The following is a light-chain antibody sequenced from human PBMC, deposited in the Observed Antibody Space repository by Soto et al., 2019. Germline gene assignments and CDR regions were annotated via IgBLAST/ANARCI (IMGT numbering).Light chain of an antibody. J-gene: IGKJ1*01. V-gene: IGKV3-20*01. CDR1: QSVSSSY. Sequence: EIVLTQSPGNLSLSPGERATLSCRASQSVSSSYLAWYQQKPGQAPRLLIYGASSRATGIPDRFSGSGSGTDFTLTISRLEPEDFAVYYCQHYGSSPWTFGQGTKVEIK. CDR2: GAS. CDR3: QHYGSSPWT.